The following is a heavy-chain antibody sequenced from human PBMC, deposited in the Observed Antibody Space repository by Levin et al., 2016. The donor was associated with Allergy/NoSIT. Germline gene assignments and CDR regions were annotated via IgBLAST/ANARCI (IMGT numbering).Heavy chain of an antibody. CDR3: ATGGYSYGYTGFWFDP. CDR2: IIPIFGTA. V-gene: IGHV1-69*06. D-gene: IGHD5-18*01. Sequence: SVKVSCKASGGTFSSYAISWVRQAPGQGLEWMGGIIPIFGTANYAQKFQGRVTITADKSTSTAYMELSSLRSEDTAVYYCATGGYSYGYTGFWFDPWGQGTLVTVSS. CDR1: GGTFSSYA. J-gene: IGHJ5*02.